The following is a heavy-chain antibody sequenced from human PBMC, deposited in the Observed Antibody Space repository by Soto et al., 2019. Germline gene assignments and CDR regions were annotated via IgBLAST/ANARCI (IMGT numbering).Heavy chain of an antibody. CDR2: VNHSGST. Sequence: SETLSLTCAVYGGSFSGYYWSWIRQPPGKGLEWIGEVNHSGSTNYNPSLKSRVTISVDTSKNQFSLKLSSVTAADTAVYYCARIERVVVAATRYYYYYMDVWGKGTTVTVSS. V-gene: IGHV4-34*01. D-gene: IGHD2-15*01. CDR3: ARIERVVVAATRYYYYYMDV. CDR1: GGSFSGYY. J-gene: IGHJ6*03.